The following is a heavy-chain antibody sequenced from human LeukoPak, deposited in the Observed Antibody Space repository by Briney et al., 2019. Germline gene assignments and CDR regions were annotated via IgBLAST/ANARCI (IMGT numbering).Heavy chain of an antibody. CDR3: ATRGDDYYDSSGYVDY. J-gene: IGHJ4*02. Sequence: GGSLRLSCAAFGFTFSSYRMHWVRQAPGKGLVWVSRINSDGSSTTYADSVKGRFTISRDNSKNTLYLQMNSLRAEDTAVYYCATRGDDYYDSSGYVDYWGQGTLVTVSS. CDR1: GFTFSSYR. CDR2: INSDGSST. V-gene: IGHV3-74*01. D-gene: IGHD3-22*01.